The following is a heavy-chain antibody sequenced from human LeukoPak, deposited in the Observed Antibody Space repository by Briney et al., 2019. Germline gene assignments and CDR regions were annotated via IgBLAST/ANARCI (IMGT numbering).Heavy chain of an antibody. CDR1: GFTVSSNS. Sequence: PGGSLRLSCTVSGFTVSSNSMSWVRQAPGKGLEWVSFIYSDNTHYSDSVKGRFTISRDNSKNTLYLQMGSLRTEDMAVYYCARAATVTAESAFGYWGQGTLVTVSS. V-gene: IGHV3-66*03. CDR3: ARAATVTAESAFGY. J-gene: IGHJ4*02. CDR2: IYSDNT. D-gene: IGHD4-17*01.